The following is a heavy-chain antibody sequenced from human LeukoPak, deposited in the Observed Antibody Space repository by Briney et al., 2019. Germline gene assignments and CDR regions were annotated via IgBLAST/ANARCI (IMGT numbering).Heavy chain of an antibody. Sequence: SVKVSCKASGGTFSSYAISWVRQAPGQGPEWMGGIIPIFGTANYAQKFQGRVTITTDESTSTAYMELSSLRSEDTAVYYCASQYYYDSSGYYYGEYFDYWGQGTLVTVSS. J-gene: IGHJ4*02. V-gene: IGHV1-69*05. D-gene: IGHD3-22*01. CDR2: IIPIFGTA. CDR1: GGTFSSYA. CDR3: ASQYYYDSSGYYYGEYFDY.